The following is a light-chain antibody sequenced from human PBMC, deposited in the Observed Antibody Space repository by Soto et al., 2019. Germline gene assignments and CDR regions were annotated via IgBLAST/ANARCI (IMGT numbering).Light chain of an antibody. CDR3: SSYTTTTTRVA. CDR2: EVS. Sequence: QSALTQPASVSGSPGQSITISCTGSSSDVGGYNHVSWYQQHPGKAPKLIIYEVSDRPSGVSNRFSGSKSGNTASLTISGLQAEDEADYYCSSYTTTTTRVAFGGGTKLTDL. V-gene: IGLV2-14*01. J-gene: IGLJ2*01. CDR1: SSDVGGYNH.